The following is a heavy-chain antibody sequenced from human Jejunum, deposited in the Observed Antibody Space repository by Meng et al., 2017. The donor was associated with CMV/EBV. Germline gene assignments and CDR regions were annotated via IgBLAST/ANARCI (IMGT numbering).Heavy chain of an antibody. V-gene: IGHV4-4*07. D-gene: IGHD3-16*01. CDR2: FQPGGTT. CDR1: CGPINGYY. J-gene: IGHJ5*02. CDR3: ARECVGEAYDCQWNYWFDP. Sequence: VHPDESGPGRGGATETRSSTCGFSCGPINGYYWSWVRQPAGERLEWIGRFQPGGTTNYNPSHENRITVSVDSSKNQFFLKLTSVTAADTAIYYCARECVGEAYDCQWNYWFDPWGRGTLVTVSS.